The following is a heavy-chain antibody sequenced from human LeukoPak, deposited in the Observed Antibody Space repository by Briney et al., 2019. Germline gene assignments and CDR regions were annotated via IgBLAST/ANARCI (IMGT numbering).Heavy chain of an antibody. CDR2: IEQDGSEK. CDR1: GFTFSSYW. V-gene: IGHV3-7*01. D-gene: IGHD3-3*01. J-gene: IGHJ4*02. Sequence: PGGSLRLSCAAFGFTFSSYWMSWVGQAPGKGLEWVANIEQDGSEKYYVDSVKGRFTISRDNAKYSLYLQMNSLRAEDTAVYYCARGKGYDFWSGYQAGFDYWGQGTLVTVSS. CDR3: ARGKGYDFWSGYQAGFDY.